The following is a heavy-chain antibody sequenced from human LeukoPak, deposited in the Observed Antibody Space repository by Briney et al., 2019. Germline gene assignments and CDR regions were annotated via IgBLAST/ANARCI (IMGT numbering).Heavy chain of an antibody. CDR1: GGSISSYY. D-gene: IGHD3-22*01. CDR2: IHYNGST. Sequence: SETLSLTCTVSGGSISSYYWSWVRQPPGKGLEWIGYIHYNGSTNSNPSLKSRVAISIDTSKNQFSLRLSSVTAADTAVYYCARDTYYYDNGDYIDVFDSWGQGTMVTVSS. CDR3: ARDTYYYDNGDYIDVFDS. J-gene: IGHJ3*02. V-gene: IGHV4-59*01.